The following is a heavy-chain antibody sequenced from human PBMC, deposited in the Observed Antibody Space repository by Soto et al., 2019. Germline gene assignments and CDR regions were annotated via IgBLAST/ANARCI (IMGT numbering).Heavy chain of an antibody. CDR1: GFTFSSSW. J-gene: IGHJ3*01. V-gene: IGHV3-7*03. Sequence: PGGSLRLSCAASGFTFSSSWMTWVRQAPGKGLEWVANIKQDGSEKYYADSVKGRFTISRDNARNSLYLQMTSLRDEDTALYYCVRDDAFDFWGQGTQVTVSS. CDR2: IKQDGSEK. CDR3: VRDDAFDF.